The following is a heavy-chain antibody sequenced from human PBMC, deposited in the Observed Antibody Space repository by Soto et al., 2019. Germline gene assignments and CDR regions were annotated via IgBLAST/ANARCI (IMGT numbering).Heavy chain of an antibody. CDR3: ARGGVGATDY. J-gene: IGHJ4*02. V-gene: IGHV1-69*02. CDR1: GGTFSSYS. Sequence: QFQLVQSGAEVKKPGSSVKVSCKASGGTFSSYSLSWVRQAPGQGLEWMGRITPILGITSYAQKFQGRVTITADKSRSTVYMEVNSLRSEDTAVYYCARGGVGATDYWGQGTLVTVSS. CDR2: ITPILGIT. D-gene: IGHD1-26*01.